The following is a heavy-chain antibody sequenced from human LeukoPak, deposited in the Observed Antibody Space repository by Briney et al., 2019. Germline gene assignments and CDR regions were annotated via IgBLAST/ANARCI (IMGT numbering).Heavy chain of an antibody. CDR1: GGSFSGYY. CDR2: INHSGST. D-gene: IGHD1-20*01. J-gene: IGHJ4*02. V-gene: IGHV4-34*01. Sequence: SETLSLTCAVCGGSFSGYYWSWIRQPPGKGLEWIGEINHSGSTNYNPSLKSRVTISVDTSKNQFSLKLSSVTAADTAVYYCARGITGTSSSLFDYWGQGTLVTVSS. CDR3: ARGITGTSSSLFDY.